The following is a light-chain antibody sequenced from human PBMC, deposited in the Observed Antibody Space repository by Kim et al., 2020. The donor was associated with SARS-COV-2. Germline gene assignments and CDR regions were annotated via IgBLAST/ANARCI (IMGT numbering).Light chain of an antibody. V-gene: IGLV2-14*03. CDR3: SSYTSSSSWV. CDR2: DVS. J-gene: IGLJ3*02. CDR1: SSDVGGYNY. Sequence: QSALTQPASVSGSPGQSITISCTGTSSDVGGYNYVSWYQQHPGTAPKLMIYDVSNRPSVVSNRFSGSKSGNTASLTISGLQAEDEADYYCSSYTSSSSWVFGGGTKLTVL.